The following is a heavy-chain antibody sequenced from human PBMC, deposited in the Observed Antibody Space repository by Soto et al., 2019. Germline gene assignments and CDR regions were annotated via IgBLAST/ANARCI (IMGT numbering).Heavy chain of an antibody. CDR1: GGSFSGYY. Sequence: PSETLSLTCPVYGGSFSGYYWSWIRQPPGKGLEWIGEINHSGSTNYNPSLKSRVTISVDTSKNQFSLKLSSVTAADTAVYYCARGAGVTIGATRVTLQGRPGGMDVWGQGTTVTVSS. V-gene: IGHV4-34*01. CDR2: INHSGST. D-gene: IGHD2-21*02. J-gene: IGHJ6*02. CDR3: ARGAGVTIGATRVTLQGRPGGMDV.